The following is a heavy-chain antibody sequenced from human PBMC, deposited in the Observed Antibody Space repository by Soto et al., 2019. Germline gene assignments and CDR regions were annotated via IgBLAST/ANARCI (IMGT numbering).Heavy chain of an antibody. D-gene: IGHD3-16*01. CDR1: GGTFSSYA. J-gene: IGHJ4*02. CDR3: ARESIMSNFDY. Sequence: QVQLVQSGAEVKKPGSSVKVSCKASGGTFSSYAISWVRQAPGQGLEWMGGIIPIFGTANYAQKFQGRVTITADEPTSPAYMELSSLRSEDTAVYYCARESIMSNFDYWGQGTLVTVSS. CDR2: IIPIFGTA. V-gene: IGHV1-69*01.